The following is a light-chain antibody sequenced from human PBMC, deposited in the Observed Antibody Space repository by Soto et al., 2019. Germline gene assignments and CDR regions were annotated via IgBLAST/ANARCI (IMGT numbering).Light chain of an antibody. CDR3: QHRSNWPLT. V-gene: IGKV3-11*01. CDR2: DAS. CDR1: QSVSSY. J-gene: IGKJ4*01. Sequence: EIVLTQSPATLSLSPGERATLSCRASQSVSSYLAWYQQKPGQAPRLLIYDASNRATGIPARFSGSRSGTDFTLTISSLEPEDFAVYYCQHRSNWPLTFGGGTKVDIK.